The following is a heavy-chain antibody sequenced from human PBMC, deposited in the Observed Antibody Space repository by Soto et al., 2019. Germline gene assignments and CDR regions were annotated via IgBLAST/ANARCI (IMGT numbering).Heavy chain of an antibody. CDR3: AHRQRTLVVGAPFDH. CDR1: GVSLTTSGVG. J-gene: IGHJ4*02. Sequence: QITLRESGPTLVQPTQTLTLTCTLSGVSLTTSGVGVGWIRQPPGKALEWLALIYWDDDKRYSPSLKSRLAITRDTSKNQVVLTMTNMAPVDTAIYYCAHRQRTLVVGAPFDHWGQGSLVTVSS. D-gene: IGHD1-26*01. V-gene: IGHV2-5*02. CDR2: IYWDDDK.